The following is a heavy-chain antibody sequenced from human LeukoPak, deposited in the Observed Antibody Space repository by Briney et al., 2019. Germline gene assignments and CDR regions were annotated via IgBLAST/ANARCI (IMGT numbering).Heavy chain of an antibody. CDR3: ARRDSGYGYLGGI. V-gene: IGHV5-51*01. CDR2: IYPGDSDT. D-gene: IGHD5-18*01. J-gene: IGHJ3*02. CDR1: GYSFPDYW. Sequence: PGESLKISCKGSGYSFPDYWIGWVRQMPGKGLEWMGIIYPGDSDTKYSPSFQGQVTISADKSISTAYLQWTSLKASDTTMYYCARRDSGYGYLGGIWGQGTMVTVSS.